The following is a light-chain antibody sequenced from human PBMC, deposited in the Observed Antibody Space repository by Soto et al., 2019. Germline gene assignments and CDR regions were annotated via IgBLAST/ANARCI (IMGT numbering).Light chain of an antibody. J-gene: IGKJ1*01. Sequence: DIQMTQSPSSLSASVGDRVTITCRASQNIINYLHWYQRKPGKAPKLLIYAASSLHSGVPSRFSGSGSGTDFTLTISSLQPEDFATYYCQQSYSTAWTFGQGTTGDIK. CDR3: QQSYSTAWT. V-gene: IGKV1-39*01. CDR2: AAS. CDR1: QNIINY.